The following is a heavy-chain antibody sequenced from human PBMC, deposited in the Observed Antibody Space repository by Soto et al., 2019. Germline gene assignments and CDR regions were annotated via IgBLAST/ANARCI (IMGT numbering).Heavy chain of an antibody. CDR3: AQDGNYMSGSYWVDY. D-gene: IGHD1-26*01. V-gene: IGHV3-23*01. J-gene: IGHJ4*02. CDR2: ISGSGGST. Sequence: EVQLLESGGGLVQPGGSLRLSCAASGFTFSSYAMSWVRQAPGKGLEWVSAISGSGGSTYYADSVKGRFPISRDNSKNTLYLQMNSLRAEDTAVYYCAQDGNYMSGSYWVDYWGQGTLVTVSS. CDR1: GFTFSSYA.